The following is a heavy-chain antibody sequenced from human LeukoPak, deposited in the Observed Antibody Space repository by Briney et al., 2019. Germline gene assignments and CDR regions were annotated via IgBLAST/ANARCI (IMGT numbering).Heavy chain of an antibody. CDR1: GYTFTSYS. J-gene: IGHJ3*01. CDR2: IGNSDDTR. D-gene: IGHD2/OR15-2a*01. V-gene: IGHV3-48*02. CDR3: VRGYYSNSFDF. Sequence: PGGSLRLSCAASGYTFTSYSMSWVRQAPGKGLEWVSFIGNSDDTRYYADSVRGRFTISRDDAKNSLYLQMSSLRDGDTAVYYCVRGYYSNSFDFWGQGTVVTVSS.